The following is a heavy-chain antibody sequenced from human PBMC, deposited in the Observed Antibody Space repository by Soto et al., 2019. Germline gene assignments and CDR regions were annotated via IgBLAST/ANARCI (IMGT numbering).Heavy chain of an antibody. V-gene: IGHV4-61*01. CDR3: ARGIEGWYQGRYYYGMDV. J-gene: IGHJ6*02. D-gene: IGHD6-19*01. CDR1: GGSVSSGSYY. CDR2: IYYSGST. Sequence: QVQLQESGPGLVKPSETLSLTCTVSGGSVSSGSYYWSWIRQPPGKGLEWIGYIYYSGSTNHNPALTSRVTISVDTSKNQFSLKLSSVTAADTAVYYCARGIEGWYQGRYYYGMDVWGQGTTVTVSS.